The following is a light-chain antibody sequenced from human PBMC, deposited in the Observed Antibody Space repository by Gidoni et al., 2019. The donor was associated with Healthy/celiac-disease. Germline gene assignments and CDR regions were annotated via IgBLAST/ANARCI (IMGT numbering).Light chain of an antibody. CDR3: QAWDSSVV. V-gene: IGLV3-1*01. J-gene: IGLJ2*01. CDR2: QDS. Sequence: SYELTQPPSVSVSPGQTASITCSGAKLGDKYACWYQQTPGQSPVLVIYQDSKRPSGIPERFSGSNSGNTATLTISGTQAMDEADYYCQAWDSSVVFGGGTKLTVL. CDR1: KLGDKY.